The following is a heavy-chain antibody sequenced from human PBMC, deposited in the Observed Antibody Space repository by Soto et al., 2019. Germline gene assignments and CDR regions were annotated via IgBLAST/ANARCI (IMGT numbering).Heavy chain of an antibody. CDR3: VKAGGGDLFDP. Sequence: GGSLRLSCAGSGFTFGDSYMSWIRQAPGKGLEWFSYISPGSRYPAYADSVKGRFTISRDNAKRSLYLQMMILTAEYTAIYYCVKAGGGDLFDPWGQGTMVTVSS. J-gene: IGHJ5*02. CDR1: GFTFGDSY. CDR2: ISPGSRYP. D-gene: IGHD2-8*02. V-gene: IGHV3-11*06.